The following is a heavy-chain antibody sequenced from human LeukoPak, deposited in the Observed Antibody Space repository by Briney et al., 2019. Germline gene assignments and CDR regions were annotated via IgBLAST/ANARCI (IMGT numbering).Heavy chain of an antibody. CDR2: ISSSSSTI. CDR3: ARDSTYSSGSRFYDRFDY. J-gene: IGHJ4*02. V-gene: IGHV3-48*04. D-gene: IGHD2-15*01. CDR1: GFTFSSYS. Sequence: PGGSLRLSCAASGFTFSSYSMNWVRQAPGKGLEWVSYISSSSSTIYYADSVKGRFTISRDNAKNSLYLQMDSLTAEDTAVYYCARDSTYSSGSRFYDRFDYWGQGTLVTVSS.